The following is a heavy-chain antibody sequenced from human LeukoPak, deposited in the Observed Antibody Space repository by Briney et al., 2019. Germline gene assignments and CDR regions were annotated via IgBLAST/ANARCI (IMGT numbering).Heavy chain of an antibody. CDR3: ARDPRRSGLDY. J-gene: IGHJ4*02. CDR2: ISAYNGNT. CDR1: GYTFTSYG. Sequence: ASVKVSCKASGYTFTSYGISWVRQAPGQGLEWMGWISAYNGNTNYAQKLQGRVTMTRDTSISTAYMELSRLRSDDTAVYYCARDPRRSGLDYWGQGTLVTVSS. D-gene: IGHD2-15*01. V-gene: IGHV1-18*01.